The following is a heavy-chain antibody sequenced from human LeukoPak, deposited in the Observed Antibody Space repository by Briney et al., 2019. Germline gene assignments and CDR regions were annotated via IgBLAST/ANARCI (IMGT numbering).Heavy chain of an antibody. CDR3: ARGLRQGSAWSWGPKEKSYQYMDV. CDR2: INPRGST. Sequence: SETLSLTCGVSGGSFSSHYWTWIRQPPGKGLEWIGEINPRGSTNYNPSLESRVTVSADTSRNQLSLSLTSVTAADSAVYFCARGLRQGSAWSWGPKEKSYQYMDVWGTGTTVIISS. CDR1: GGSFSSHY. V-gene: IGHV4-34*01. D-gene: IGHD6-19*01. J-gene: IGHJ6*04.